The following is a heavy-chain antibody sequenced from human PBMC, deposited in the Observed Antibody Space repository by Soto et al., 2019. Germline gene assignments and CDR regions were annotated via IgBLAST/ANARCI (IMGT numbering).Heavy chain of an antibody. CDR1: GFTFSSYG. V-gene: IGHV3-30*18. CDR3: AKDRYSGTYPTAFDY. J-gene: IGHJ4*02. Sequence: VGSLRLSCAGSGFTFSSYGIHWVRQAPGKGLEWVALISYDGGNEKYTESVKDRFTISRDDSHNVAYLQMSSLRTEDTAMYYCAKDRYSGTYPTAFDYWGQGSLVTVSS. CDR2: ISYDGGNE. D-gene: IGHD1-26*01.